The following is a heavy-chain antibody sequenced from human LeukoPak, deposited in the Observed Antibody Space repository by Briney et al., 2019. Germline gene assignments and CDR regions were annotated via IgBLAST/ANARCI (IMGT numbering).Heavy chain of an antibody. Sequence: SETLSLTCTVSGGSISSYYWSWIRQPPGKGLEWTGYIYYSGSTNYNPSLKSRVTISVDTSKNQFSLKLSSVTAADTAVYYCARERVTRALRSAFDYWGQGTLVTVSS. V-gene: IGHV4-59*01. J-gene: IGHJ4*02. CDR3: ARERVTRALRSAFDY. CDR2: IYYSGST. CDR1: GGSISSYY. D-gene: IGHD5-18*01.